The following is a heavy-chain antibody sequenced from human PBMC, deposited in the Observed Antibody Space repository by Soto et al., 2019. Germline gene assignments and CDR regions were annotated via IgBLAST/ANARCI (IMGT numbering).Heavy chain of an antibody. Sequence: ASVKVSCKASGYTFTSYGISWVRQAPGQGLEWMGWISAYNGNTNYAQKLQGRVTMTTDTSTSTAYMELRSLRSDDTAVYYCARVGDSGYDAVYYYYGMDVCGQRTTVTVSS. CDR1: GYTFTSYG. J-gene: IGHJ6*02. D-gene: IGHD5-12*01. CDR3: ARVGDSGYDAVYYYYGMDV. V-gene: IGHV1-18*04. CDR2: ISAYNGNT.